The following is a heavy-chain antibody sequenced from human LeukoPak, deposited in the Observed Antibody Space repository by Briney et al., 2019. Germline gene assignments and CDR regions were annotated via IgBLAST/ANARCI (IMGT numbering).Heavy chain of an antibody. J-gene: IGHJ4*02. CDR1: GGSFISSY. V-gene: IGHV4-59*01. Sequence: PSETLSLTCTISGGSFISSYWSWIRQPPGKGLEWIGYIYHDGSTKYNPALKSRVTITVDTSKSQFSLKLSSVTAADTAVYYCARSPSHYDFWSGSYYFDYWGQGTLVTVSS. CDR2: IYHDGST. CDR3: ARSPSHYDFWSGSYYFDY. D-gene: IGHD3-3*01.